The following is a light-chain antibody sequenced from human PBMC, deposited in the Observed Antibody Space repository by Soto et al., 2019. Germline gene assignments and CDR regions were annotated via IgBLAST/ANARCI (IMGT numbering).Light chain of an antibody. CDR3: HQYNHWPPLT. CDR1: QSVSSD. V-gene: IGKV3-15*01. CDR2: GAS. J-gene: IGKJ4*01. Sequence: IVMTQSQATLSVSPGERATFVCRARQSVSSDLAWYQQKPGQAPRLLLYGASTRATSIPARFSGSGSGTEVTLTISSLQSEEFDVYYCHQYNHWPPLTFVGGTKVQIK.